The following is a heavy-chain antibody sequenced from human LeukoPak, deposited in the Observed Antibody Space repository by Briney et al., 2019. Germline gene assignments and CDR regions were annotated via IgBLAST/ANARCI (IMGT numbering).Heavy chain of an antibody. J-gene: IGHJ6*02. Sequence: GGSLRLSCAASGFTFDDYAMHWVRQAPGKGLEWVSGISWNSGSIGYTDSVKGRFTISRDNAKNSLYLQMNSLRAEDAALYYCAKGAAVHYYYGMDVWGQGTTVTVSS. D-gene: IGHD6-25*01. CDR2: ISWNSGSI. V-gene: IGHV3-9*01. CDR1: GFTFDDYA. CDR3: AKGAAVHYYYGMDV.